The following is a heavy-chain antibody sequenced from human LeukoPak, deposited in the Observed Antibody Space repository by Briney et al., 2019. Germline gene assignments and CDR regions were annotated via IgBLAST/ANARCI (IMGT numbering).Heavy chain of an antibody. Sequence: GGSLRLSCAASGFTFDDCAMHWVRQAPGKGLEWVSGISWNSGSIVYADSVKGRFTISRDNAKNSLYLQMNSLRAEDTAVYYCARDRGSSSLVYYYYYYMDVWGKGTTVTVSS. J-gene: IGHJ6*03. D-gene: IGHD6-6*01. CDR3: ARDRGSSSLVYYYYYYMDV. V-gene: IGHV3-9*01. CDR1: GFTFDDCA. CDR2: ISWNSGSI.